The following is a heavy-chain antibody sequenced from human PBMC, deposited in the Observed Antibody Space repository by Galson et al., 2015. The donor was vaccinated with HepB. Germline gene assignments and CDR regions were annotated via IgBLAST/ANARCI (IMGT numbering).Heavy chain of an antibody. Sequence: SLRLSCAASGFTFSSYGMHWVRQAPGKGLEWVAFIRYDGSNKYYADSVKGRFTISRDNSKNTLYLQMNSLRAEDTAVYYCAKDVGGATVTNLNWFDPWGQGTLVTVSS. J-gene: IGHJ5*02. D-gene: IGHD4-17*01. CDR2: IRYDGSNK. CDR1: GFTFSSYG. V-gene: IGHV3-30*02. CDR3: AKDVGGATVTNLNWFDP.